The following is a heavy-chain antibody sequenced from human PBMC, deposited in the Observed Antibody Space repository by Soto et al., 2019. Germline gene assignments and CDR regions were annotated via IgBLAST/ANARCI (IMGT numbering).Heavy chain of an antibody. Sequence: QLQLQESGSGLVKPSQTLSLTCTVSGGSVSSGGFSWSWIRQPPGKGLEWIGYIYPSGSTYYHPSLKSRVTISLDRSKNQFSLKLTSVTAADSAVYYCARGGDYYFDSWGQGTLVTVSS. V-gene: IGHV4-30-2*01. CDR1: GGSVSSGGFS. J-gene: IGHJ4*02. CDR2: IYPSGST. CDR3: ARGGDYYFDS. D-gene: IGHD2-21*01.